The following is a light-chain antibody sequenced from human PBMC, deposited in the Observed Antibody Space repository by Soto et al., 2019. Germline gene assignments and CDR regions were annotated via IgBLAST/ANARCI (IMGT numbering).Light chain of an antibody. V-gene: IGLV2-8*01. CDR2: EVT. J-gene: IGLJ3*02. CDR3: SSYAASNNFYFV. Sequence: QSALTQPPSASGSPGQSVTISCTGTSSDVGGYNYVSWYQQYPGRAPKLMIYEVTKRPSGVPDRFSGSKSGNTASLTVSALQAEDEADYCCSSYAASNNFYFVFGGGTKLTVL. CDR1: SSDVGGYNY.